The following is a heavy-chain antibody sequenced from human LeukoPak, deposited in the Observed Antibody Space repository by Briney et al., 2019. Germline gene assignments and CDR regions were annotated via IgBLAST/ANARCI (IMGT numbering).Heavy chain of an antibody. CDR1: GGSISSYY. J-gene: IGHJ4*02. V-gene: IGHV4-4*07. CDR3: ARDVGSGGGTFPTYHFDF. CDR2: IYSSGDT. Sequence: SETLSLTCTVSGGSISSYYWDWIRQPAGKGLEWIGRIYSSGDTNYNPSLTSRVTMSVDTSKNQFSLRLSSLTAADTAVYYCARDVGSGGGTFPTYHFDFWGQGTLVTVSS. D-gene: IGHD3-10*01.